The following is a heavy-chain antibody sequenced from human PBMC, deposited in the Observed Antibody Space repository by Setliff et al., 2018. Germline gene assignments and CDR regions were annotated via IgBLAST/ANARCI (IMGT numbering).Heavy chain of an antibody. Sequence: PSETLSLTCTVSGGSLSSGNYYWSWLRQPAGKGLEWIGRVYTTGSTNFNPSLKSRVTISLDTSKNRISLELRSVTAADTAVYYCARDGQCDIMTGQDTLDVWGQGTTVTVSS. CDR3: ARDGQCDIMTGQDTLDV. V-gene: IGHV4-61*02. CDR2: VYTTGST. D-gene: IGHD3-9*01. CDR1: GGSLSSGNYY. J-gene: IGHJ6*02.